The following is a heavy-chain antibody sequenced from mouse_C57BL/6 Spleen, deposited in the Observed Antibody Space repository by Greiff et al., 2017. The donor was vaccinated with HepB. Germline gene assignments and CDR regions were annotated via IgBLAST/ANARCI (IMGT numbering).Heavy chain of an antibody. Sequence: QVQLQQSGAELVRPGSSVKLSCKASGYTFTSYWMHWVKQRPIQGLEWIGNIDPSDSETHYNQKFKDKATLTVDKSSSTAYMQLSSLTSEDSAVYYCARSGHYGSSYVDYWGQCTTLTVSS. CDR3: ARSGHYGSSYVDY. CDR1: GYTFTSYW. D-gene: IGHD1-1*01. CDR2: IDPSDSET. V-gene: IGHV1-52*01. J-gene: IGHJ2*01.